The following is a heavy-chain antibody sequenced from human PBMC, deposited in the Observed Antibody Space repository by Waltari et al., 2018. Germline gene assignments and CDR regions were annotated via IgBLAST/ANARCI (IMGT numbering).Heavy chain of an antibody. Sequence: QLQLQESGPGLVKPSETLSLTCSVSGGSISSSNYRWGWIRQPPGKGLEWIGSIYYSGSTYSNPSLKSRVTISVDTSKNQFSLKLSSVTAADTAVYYCASAYYYDIRTINWFDPWGQGTLVTVSS. CDR1: GGSISSSNYR. CDR3: ASAYYYDIRTINWFDP. J-gene: IGHJ5*02. V-gene: IGHV4-39*01. CDR2: IYYSGST. D-gene: IGHD3-22*01.